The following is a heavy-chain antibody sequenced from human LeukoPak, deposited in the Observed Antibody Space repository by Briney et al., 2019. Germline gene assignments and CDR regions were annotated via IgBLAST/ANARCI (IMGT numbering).Heavy chain of an antibody. D-gene: IGHD3-22*01. V-gene: IGHV5-51*01. CDR1: GYRFTSYW. Sequence: GESLKISWKGSGYRFTSYWIGWVRQMPGKGLEWMGIIYPGDSDTRYSPSFQGQVTISADKSISTAYLQWSSLKASDTAMYYCARHGKDYYDSSGYYYNWGQGTLVTVSS. CDR2: IYPGDSDT. CDR3: ARHGKDYYDSSGYYYN. J-gene: IGHJ4*02.